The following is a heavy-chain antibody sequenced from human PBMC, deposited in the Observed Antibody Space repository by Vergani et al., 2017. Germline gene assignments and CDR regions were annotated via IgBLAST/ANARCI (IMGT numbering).Heavy chain of an antibody. CDR2: IKQDGSEK. CDR1: GLTGSREG. D-gene: IGHD2-15*01. J-gene: IGHJ4*02. V-gene: IGHV3-7*03. Sequence: EVQLVESGGGLVQPGGGVRLACADCGLTGSREGMSGVRQAPGKGQEWVAKIKQDGSEKYYVDSVKGRFTISRDNAKNSLYLQMNSLRAEDTAVYYCARANLVVKRHFDYWGQGTLVTVSS. CDR3: ARANLVVKRHFDY.